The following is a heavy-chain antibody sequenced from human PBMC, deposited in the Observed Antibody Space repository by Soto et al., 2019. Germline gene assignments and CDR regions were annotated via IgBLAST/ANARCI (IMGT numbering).Heavy chain of an antibody. D-gene: IGHD6-19*01. J-gene: IGHJ3*02. Sequence: QVQLVQSGAEVKRSGASVRISCKASGYTFNRHDINWVRQATGQGPDWIGWMNPNSGNTGYAQKFQGRVTMTRDSSITTAYMDLSSLTSEDTAIYYCAREGLYGSIQDNTFDIWGQGTMVSVSS. CDR2: MNPNSGNT. CDR1: GYTFNRHD. V-gene: IGHV1-8*01. CDR3: AREGLYGSIQDNTFDI.